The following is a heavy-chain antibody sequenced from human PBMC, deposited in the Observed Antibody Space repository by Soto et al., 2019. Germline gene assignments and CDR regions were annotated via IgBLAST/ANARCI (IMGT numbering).Heavy chain of an antibody. Sequence: QVQLQQWGAGLLKPSETLSLTCAVYGGSFSGYYWSWIRQPPGKGLEWIGEINHSGSTNYNPSLKSRVTLSVDTSKNQFSLKLSSVPAADTAVYYCARGGTYYDYIWGSYRRYYFDYWGQGTLVTVSS. CDR2: INHSGST. J-gene: IGHJ4*02. V-gene: IGHV4-34*01. CDR3: ARGGTYYDYIWGSYRRYYFDY. CDR1: GGSFSGYY. D-gene: IGHD3-16*02.